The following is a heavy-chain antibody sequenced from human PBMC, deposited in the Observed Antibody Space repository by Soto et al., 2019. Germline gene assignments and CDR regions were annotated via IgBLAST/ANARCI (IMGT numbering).Heavy chain of an antibody. CDR1: GGTFSSYA. D-gene: IGHD6-19*01. Sequence: ASVKVSCKASGGTFSSYAISWVRQAPGQGLEWMGGIIPIFGTANYAQKFQGRVTITADESTSTAYMELSSLRSEDTAVYYCARGGGSGWYEDYYYGMDVWGQGTTVTVSS. CDR2: IIPIFGTA. CDR3: ARGGGSGWYEDYYYGMDV. J-gene: IGHJ6*02. V-gene: IGHV1-69*13.